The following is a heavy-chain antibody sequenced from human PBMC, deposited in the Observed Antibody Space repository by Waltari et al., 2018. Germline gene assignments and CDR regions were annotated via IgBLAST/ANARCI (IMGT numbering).Heavy chain of an antibody. V-gene: IGHV1-8*01. D-gene: IGHD1-26*01. CDR3: ARPPLSYGGMDV. J-gene: IGHJ6*02. CDR1: GYTFTSYD. Sequence: QVQLVQSGAEVKKPGASVKVSCKASGYTFTSYDINWVRQATGEGLEWMGWMNPNRGNTGYEQKFQGRVTMARNTSISTAYMELGSLRSEDTAVYYCARPPLSYGGMDVWGQGTTVTVSS. CDR2: MNPNRGNT.